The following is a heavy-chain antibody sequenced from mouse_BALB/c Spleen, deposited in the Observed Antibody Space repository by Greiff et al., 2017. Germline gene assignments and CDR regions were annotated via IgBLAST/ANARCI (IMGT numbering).Heavy chain of an antibody. Sequence: ESGPSLVKPSQTLSLTCSVTGDSITSGYWNWIRQFPGNKLEWMGYISYDGSNNYNPSLKNRISITRDTSKNQFFLKLNSVTTEDTATYYCARGRGDMDYWGQGTSVTVSS. J-gene: IGHJ4*01. V-gene: IGHV3-6*02. CDR2: ISYDGSN. CDR1: GDSITSGY. CDR3: ARGRGDMDY.